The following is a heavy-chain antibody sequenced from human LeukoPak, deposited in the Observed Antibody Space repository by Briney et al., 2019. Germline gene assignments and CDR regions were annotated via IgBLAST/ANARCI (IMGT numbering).Heavy chain of an antibody. J-gene: IGHJ4*02. Sequence: KASETLSLTCTVSGGSISSYYWGWIRQPPGKGLEWIGSIYYSGSTYYNPSLKSRVTISVDTSKNQFSLKLSSVTAADTAVYYCARHPWGPAAYYIDYWGQGTLVTVSS. CDR2: IYYSGST. CDR1: GGSISSYY. CDR3: ARHPWGPAAYYIDY. V-gene: IGHV4-39*01. D-gene: IGHD1-26*01.